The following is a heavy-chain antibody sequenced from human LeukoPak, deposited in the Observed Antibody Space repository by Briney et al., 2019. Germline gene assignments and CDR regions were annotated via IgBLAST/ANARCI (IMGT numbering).Heavy chain of an antibody. CDR2: IYYNEAT. V-gene: IGHV4-39*07. Sequence: PSETLSLTCSVSGGSIKSSDYYWGWIRQPPGKGLEWVGTIYYNEATQYNPSLKSRVTISVDTSKNQFSLRLSSVTAADTAGYFCAREHRWLSQTSPGDSWGQGILVTVSS. CDR3: AREHRWLSQTSPGDS. CDR1: GGSIKSSDYY. D-gene: IGHD6-19*01. J-gene: IGHJ4*02.